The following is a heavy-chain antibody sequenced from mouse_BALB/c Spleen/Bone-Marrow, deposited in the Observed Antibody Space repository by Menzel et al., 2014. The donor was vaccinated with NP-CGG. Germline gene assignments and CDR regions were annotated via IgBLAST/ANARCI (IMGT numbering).Heavy chain of an antibody. Sequence: EVHLVESGGGLVKPGGSLKLSCAASGFTFSSYAMSWVRQTPEKRLVWVATISSGGSYTYYPDSVKGRFTISRDNAKNTLYLQMSRLKSEDTAMYYCARPPYYGSSEWYFDVWGAGTTVTVSS. CDR1: GFTFSSYA. CDR2: ISSGGSYT. CDR3: ARPPYYGSSEWYFDV. V-gene: IGHV5-9-3*01. J-gene: IGHJ1*01. D-gene: IGHD1-1*01.